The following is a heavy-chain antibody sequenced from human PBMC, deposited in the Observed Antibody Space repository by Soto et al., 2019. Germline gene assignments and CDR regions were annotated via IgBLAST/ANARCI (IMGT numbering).Heavy chain of an antibody. J-gene: IGHJ3*02. CDR3: ARGGSSDWQVALDI. D-gene: IGHD6-19*01. Sequence: QVQQQPWGAGLLKPSETLSLTCTVYAGSFSHYYWNWIRQTPGKGLEWIGKIKHGGSSSYTPSLRSRVSISVDMSKNQFSLALSSVTAAATAVYYCARGGSSDWQVALDIWGQGTMVPVSS. CDR1: AGSFSHYY. CDR2: IKHGGSS. V-gene: IGHV4-34*01.